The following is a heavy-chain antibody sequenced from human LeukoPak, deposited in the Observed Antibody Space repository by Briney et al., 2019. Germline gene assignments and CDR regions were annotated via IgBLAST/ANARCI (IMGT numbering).Heavy chain of an antibody. D-gene: IGHD4-17*01. CDR2: ISWNSGSI. CDR3: ARGHYGDTYGMDV. V-gene: IGHV3-9*01. J-gene: IGHJ6*02. CDR1: GFTFDDYA. Sequence: PGGSLRLSCAASGFTFDDYAMHWVRQAPGKGLEWVSGISWNSGSIGYADSVKGRFTISRDNAKNSLYLQMHSLRAEDTAVYYCARGHYGDTYGMDVWGQGTTVTVSS.